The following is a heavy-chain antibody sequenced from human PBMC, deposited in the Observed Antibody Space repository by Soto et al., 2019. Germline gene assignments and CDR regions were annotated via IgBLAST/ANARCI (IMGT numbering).Heavy chain of an antibody. J-gene: IGHJ4*02. CDR3: ARGVRYFDWFDY. D-gene: IGHD3-9*01. Sequence: ASVKVSCKASGYIFTNYYIHWVRQAPGQGLEWMAIINPLPTSGSTNYAQKFQGRVTVTRDTSISTAYMELSRLRSNDTAVYYCARGVRYFDWFDYWGQGTLVTVSS. V-gene: IGHV1-46*01. CDR1: GYIFTNYY. CDR2: INPLPTSGST.